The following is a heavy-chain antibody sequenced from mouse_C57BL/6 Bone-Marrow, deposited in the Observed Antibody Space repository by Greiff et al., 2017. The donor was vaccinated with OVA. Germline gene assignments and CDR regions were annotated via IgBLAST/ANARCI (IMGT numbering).Heavy chain of an antibody. J-gene: IGHJ1*03. CDR1: GYTFTDYN. CDR2: INPNNGGT. CDR3: AKVPGYGSSYWYFDV. D-gene: IGHD1-1*01. V-gene: IGHV1-18*01. Sequence: VQLKESGPELVKPGASVKIPCKASGYTFTDYNMDWVKQSHGKSLEWIGDINPNNGGTIYNQKFKGKATLTVDKSSSTAYMELRSLTSEDTAVYYCAKVPGYGSSYWYFDVWGTGTTVTVSS.